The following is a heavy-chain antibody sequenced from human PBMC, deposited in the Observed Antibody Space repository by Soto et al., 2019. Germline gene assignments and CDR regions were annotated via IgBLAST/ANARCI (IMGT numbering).Heavy chain of an antibody. V-gene: IGHV1-18*01. Sequence: QIQLVQSGAEVKKPGASVKVSCKASGYSFNTYFITWVRQAPGQGLEWMGWISAYNGITNYARKLQGRVTMTTDTPNNTAYVELRSRRLGAAAVSSGARGGGGGWSDPWGQGTLVTVSS. J-gene: IGHJ5*02. CDR2: ISAYNGIT. CDR3: ARGGGGGWSDP. CDR1: GYSFNTYF. D-gene: IGHD3-16*01.